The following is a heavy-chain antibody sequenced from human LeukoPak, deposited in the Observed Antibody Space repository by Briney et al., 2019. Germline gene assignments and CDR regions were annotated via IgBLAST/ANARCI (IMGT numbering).Heavy chain of an antibody. J-gene: IGHJ4*02. CDR3: ARGVYIAAAQYGF. V-gene: IGHV4-59*01. CDR2: IYYSGAT. Sequence: SETLSLTCTVSGGSISTYYWNWIRQPPGKGLEWIGYIYYSGATSYNPSLKSRVTISVDTSKNQLSLKLSSVTAADTAVYYCARGVYIAAAQYGFWGQGTLVTVSS. D-gene: IGHD6-13*01. CDR1: GGSISTYY.